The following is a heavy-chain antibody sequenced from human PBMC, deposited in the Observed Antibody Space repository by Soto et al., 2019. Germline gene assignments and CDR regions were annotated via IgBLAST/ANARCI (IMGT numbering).Heavy chain of an antibody. J-gene: IGHJ4*02. CDR1: GFPFTTYG. CDR3: VGGQYYFDY. CDR2: ISYDGSNK. V-gene: IGHV3-30*03. Sequence: QVQLVESGGGVVQPGRSLRLSCAASGFPFTTYGMHWVREGPGKGLEWVAVISYDGSNKYYADSVKGRFTISRDNSKNMLYLQMNGRRPEDTALYYGVGGQYYFDYRGQGTLVTVSS. D-gene: IGHD3-10*01.